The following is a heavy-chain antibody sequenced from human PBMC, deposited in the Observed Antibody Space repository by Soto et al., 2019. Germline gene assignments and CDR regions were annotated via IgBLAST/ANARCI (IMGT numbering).Heavy chain of an antibody. CDR2: IDYNGVT. CDR1: GGSIYRSGYY. V-gene: IGHV4-39*01. D-gene: IGHD2-15*01. J-gene: IGHJ4*02. Sequence: SETLSLTCTVSGGSIYRSGYYWGWIRQPPGRGLEWIGNIDYNGVTYSNPSLKSRVTISRDTSKNQFSLKLTSVTAADTALYYCGKVLVGATGHTDSDSWGPGTLVTVSA. CDR3: GKVLVGATGHTDSDS.